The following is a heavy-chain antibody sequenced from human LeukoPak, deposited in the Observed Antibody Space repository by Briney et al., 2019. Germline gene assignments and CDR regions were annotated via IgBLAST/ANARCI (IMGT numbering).Heavy chain of an antibody. CDR2: ISAYNGNT. CDR3: ARDPEDCSSTSCYFDY. V-gene: IGHV1-18*01. J-gene: IGHJ4*02. CDR1: GYTFTSYG. Sequence: ASVKVSCKASGYTFTSYGISWVRQAPGQGLEWMGWISAYNGNTNYAQKLQGRATMTTDTSASTAYMELRSLRSDDTAVYYCARDPEDCSSTSCYFDYWGQGTLVTVSS. D-gene: IGHD2-2*01.